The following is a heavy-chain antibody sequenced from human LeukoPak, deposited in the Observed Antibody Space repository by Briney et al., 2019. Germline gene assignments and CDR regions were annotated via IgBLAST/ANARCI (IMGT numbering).Heavy chain of an antibody. D-gene: IGHD2-2*01. CDR3: ARHVPAALYMKAPPLWYDY. CDR2: ISSGAKTI. V-gene: IGHV3-48*03. J-gene: IGHJ4*02. CDR1: GFTFSSYE. Sequence: GGSLRLSCSASGFTFSSYEMNWVRQAPGKGLEWVSSISSGAKTIYYADSVKGRFTISRDNSKNTLYLQMNSLRAEDTAVYYCARHVPAALYMKAPPLWYDYWGQGTLVTVSS.